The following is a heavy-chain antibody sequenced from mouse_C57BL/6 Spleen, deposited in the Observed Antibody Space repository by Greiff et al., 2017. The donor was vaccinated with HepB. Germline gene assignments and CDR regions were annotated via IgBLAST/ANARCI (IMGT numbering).Heavy chain of an antibody. CDR2: IYPRSGNT. Sequence: QVHVKQSGAELARPGASVKLSCKASGYTFTSYGISWVKQRTGQGLEWIGEIYPRSGNTYYNEKFKGKATLTADKSSSTAYMELRSLTSEDSAVYFCARRGLYDVISWYFDVWGTGTTVTVSS. J-gene: IGHJ1*03. CDR3: ARRGLYDVISWYFDV. V-gene: IGHV1-81*01. D-gene: IGHD2-12*01. CDR1: GYTFTSYG.